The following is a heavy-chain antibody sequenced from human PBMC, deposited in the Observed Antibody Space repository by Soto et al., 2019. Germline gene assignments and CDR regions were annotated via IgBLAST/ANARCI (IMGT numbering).Heavy chain of an antibody. CDR2: ISGAVGST. CDR1: QFTFSYYA. V-gene: IGHV3-23*01. Sequence: EVQLLESGGGLVQPGGSLRLSCAASQFTFSYYAMGWVRPAPGKGLEWVSLISGAVGSTNYADSVKGRFAISRDNSENTLYLQMNSLSSEDTAVYYCAKGPPPFDLWGRGTLVIVSS. J-gene: IGHJ2*01. CDR3: AKGPPPFDL.